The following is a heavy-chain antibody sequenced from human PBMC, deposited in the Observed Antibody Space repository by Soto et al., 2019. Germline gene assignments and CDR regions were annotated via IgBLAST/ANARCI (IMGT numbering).Heavy chain of an antibody. J-gene: IGHJ6*02. CDR1: GFTFSSYW. CDR2: INSDGSST. D-gene: IGHD6-13*01. CDR3: ARDHVAAAGTGQYYYYGMDV. Sequence: GGSLRLSXAASGFTFSSYWMHWVRQAPGKGLVWVSRINSDGSSTSYADSVKGRFTISRDNAKNTLYLQMNSLRAEDTAVYYCARDHVAAAGTGQYYYYGMDVWGQGTTVTVSS. V-gene: IGHV3-74*01.